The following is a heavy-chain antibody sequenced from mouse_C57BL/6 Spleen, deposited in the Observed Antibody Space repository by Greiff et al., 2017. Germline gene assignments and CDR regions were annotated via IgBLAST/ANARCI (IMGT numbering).Heavy chain of an antibody. D-gene: IGHD1-1*01. Sequence: VQLQQPGAELVMPGASVKLSCKASGYTFTSYWMHWVKQRPGQGLEWIGEIDPSDSYTNYNQKFKGKSTLTVDKSSSTAYMQLSSLTSEDSAVYYCASRLRDYYAMDYWGQGTSVTVSS. J-gene: IGHJ4*01. CDR3: ASRLRDYYAMDY. CDR1: GYTFTSYW. V-gene: IGHV1-69*01. CDR2: IDPSDSYT.